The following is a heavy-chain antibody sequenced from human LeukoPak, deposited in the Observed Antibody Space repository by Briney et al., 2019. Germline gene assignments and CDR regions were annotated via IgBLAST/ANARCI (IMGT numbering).Heavy chain of an antibody. D-gene: IGHD3-16*01. CDR3: ARGSSYGFSMGY. CDR2: ISTYNGDT. J-gene: IGHJ4*02. V-gene: IGHV1-18*01. Sequence: ASVKVSCKASGYTFTNYAMHWVRQAPGQGLEWMGWISTYNGDTNYAQKLQGRVTMTTDTSTSTAYMELRSLRSDDTAVYYCARGSSYGFSMGYWGQGTLVTVSS. CDR1: GYTFTNYA.